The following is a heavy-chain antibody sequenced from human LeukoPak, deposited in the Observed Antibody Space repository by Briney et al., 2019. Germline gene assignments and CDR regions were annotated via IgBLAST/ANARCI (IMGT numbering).Heavy chain of an antibody. D-gene: IGHD3-10*01. CDR2: IYTTEKT. CDR3: ARDRGGYYGSENDY. V-gene: IGHV4-61*02. CDR1: GYSISSGYY. J-gene: IGHJ4*02. Sequence: SETLSLTCTVSGYSISSGYYWSWIRQPAGKGLEWIGRIYTTEKTNYNPSLKSRVTISLDTSKNQFSLKLSSVTAADTAVYYCARDRGGYYGSENDYWGQGTLVIVSS.